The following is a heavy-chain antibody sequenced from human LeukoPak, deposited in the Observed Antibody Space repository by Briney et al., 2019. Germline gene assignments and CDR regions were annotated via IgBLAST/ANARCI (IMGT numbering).Heavy chain of an antibody. Sequence: GGSLRLSCAASGFIFSNYAMHWVRQAPGQGLDWVAFIRHDGTIKYYGDSVKGRFTISRDNSMNTLYLQLNSLRTDDAAVYYCARGDCSGDCYHPLYYWGQGSLVTVSS. D-gene: IGHD2-21*02. V-gene: IGHV3-30*02. CDR1: GFIFSNYA. CDR2: IRHDGTIK. CDR3: ARGDCSGDCYHPLYY. J-gene: IGHJ4*01.